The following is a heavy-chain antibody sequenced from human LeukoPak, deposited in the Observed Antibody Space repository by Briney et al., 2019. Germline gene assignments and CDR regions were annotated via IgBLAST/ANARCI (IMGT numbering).Heavy chain of an antibody. CDR2: ISYDGSNK. V-gene: IGHV3-30*03. Sequence: PGRSLRLSCAVSGFTLTSSGMHWVRQAPGKGLEWVAVISYDGSNKYYAGSVKGRFTISRDNAKNSLYLEMNSLRADDTAVYYCARVAPRFWYESSGYIFENWGQGTLVIVSS. CDR3: ARVAPRFWYESSGYIFEN. CDR1: GFTLTSSG. D-gene: IGHD3-22*01. J-gene: IGHJ4*02.